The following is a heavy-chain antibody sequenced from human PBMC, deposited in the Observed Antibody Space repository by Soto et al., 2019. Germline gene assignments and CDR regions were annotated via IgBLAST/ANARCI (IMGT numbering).Heavy chain of an antibody. CDR2: IVVGSGNT. D-gene: IGHD5-18*01. J-gene: IGHJ6*02. Sequence: GASVKVSCKASGFTFTSSAVQWVRQARGQRLEWIGWIVVGSGNTNYAQKFQERVTITRDMSTSTAYMELSSLRSEDTAVYYCAAETGYSYGLRRNGMDVWGQGTTVTVSS. CDR3: AAETGYSYGLRRNGMDV. V-gene: IGHV1-58*01. CDR1: GFTFTSSA.